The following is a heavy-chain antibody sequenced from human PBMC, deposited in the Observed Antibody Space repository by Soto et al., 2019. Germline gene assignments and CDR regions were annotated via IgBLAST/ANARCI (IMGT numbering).Heavy chain of an antibody. CDR2: ISGSGGST. V-gene: IGHV3-23*01. CDR1: GFTFSSYA. D-gene: IGHD3-16*02. J-gene: IGHJ5*02. CDR3: AKDRRLGELSLYRGGPGWFDP. Sequence: PGGSLRLSCAASGFTFSSYAMNWVRQAPGKGLEWVSAISGSGGSTYYADSVKGRFTISRDNSKNTLYLQMNSLRADDTAVYYCAKDRRLGELSLYRGGPGWFDPWGQGTLVTVSS.